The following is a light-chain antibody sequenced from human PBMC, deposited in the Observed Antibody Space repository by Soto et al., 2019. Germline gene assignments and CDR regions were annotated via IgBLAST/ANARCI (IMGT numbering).Light chain of an antibody. CDR1: SSDVGGYNY. V-gene: IGLV2-14*01. CDR2: DVS. CDR3: SSYTSSSSRDVV. J-gene: IGLJ2*01. Sequence: ALTQPASVSGSPGQSITISCTGTSSDVGGYNYVSWYQQHPGKAPKLMIYDVSNRPSGVSNRFSGSKSGNTASLTISGLQAEDEADYYCSSYTSSSSRDVVFGGGTKLTVL.